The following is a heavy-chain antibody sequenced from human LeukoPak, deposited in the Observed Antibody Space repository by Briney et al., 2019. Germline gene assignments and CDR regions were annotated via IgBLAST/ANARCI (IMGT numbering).Heavy chain of an antibody. CDR2: IYSGGST. CDR1: GVSVSSKY. CDR3: ARYRDDYNNWLGSDY. Sequence: GGSLRLSCTATGVSVSSKYLGWIRQAPGKGLEWILVIYSGGSTFVADSLKCRFTISRDNSKNTVYLQMNSLRAEDTAVYYCARYRDDYNNWLGSDYWGQGTLVTVSS. D-gene: IGHD5-24*01. J-gene: IGHJ4*02. V-gene: IGHV3-53*01.